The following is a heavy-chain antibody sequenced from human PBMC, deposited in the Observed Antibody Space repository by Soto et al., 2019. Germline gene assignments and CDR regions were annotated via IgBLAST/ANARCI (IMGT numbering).Heavy chain of an antibody. V-gene: IGHV1-69*13. CDR1: GGTFSSYA. J-gene: IGHJ5*02. CDR3: ARGDFDKSGWFDP. CDR2: IIPIFGTA. Sequence: GXSVKGSCKASGGTFSSYAISWVRQAPGQGLEWMGGIIPIFGTANYAQKFQGRVTITADESTSTAYMELSSLRSEDTAVYYCARGDFDKSGWFDPWGQGTLVTVYS. D-gene: IGHD3-3*01.